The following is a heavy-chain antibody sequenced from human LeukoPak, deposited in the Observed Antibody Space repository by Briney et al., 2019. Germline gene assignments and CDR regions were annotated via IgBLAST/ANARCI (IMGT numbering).Heavy chain of an antibody. D-gene: IGHD5-18*01. CDR1: GGSFSGYY. J-gene: IGHJ3*02. CDR2: INHSGST. V-gene: IGHV4-34*01. CDR3: AREDTAMVPRAFDI. Sequence: SETLSLTCAAYGGSFSGYYWSWIRQPPGKGLEWIGEINHSGSTNYNPSLKSRVTISVDTSKNQFSLKLSSVTAADTAVYYCAREDTAMVPRAFDIWGQGTMVTVSP.